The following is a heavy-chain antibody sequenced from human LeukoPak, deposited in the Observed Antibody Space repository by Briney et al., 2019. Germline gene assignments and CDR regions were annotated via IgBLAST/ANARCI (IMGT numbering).Heavy chain of an antibody. CDR3: AGVRSYYGSVTGKSYYFDY. D-gene: IGHD3-10*01. J-gene: IGHJ4*02. CDR2: VSSNEGT. Sequence: SETLSLTFTVSGGSISTYYWGWIRQPPGKGLEWIGYVSSNEGTNYNPSLKSRVTILVDTSKNQFSLKLSSVTAADTAVYYCAGVRSYYGSVTGKSYYFDYWGQGTLVTVSS. V-gene: IGHV4-59*01. CDR1: GGSISTYY.